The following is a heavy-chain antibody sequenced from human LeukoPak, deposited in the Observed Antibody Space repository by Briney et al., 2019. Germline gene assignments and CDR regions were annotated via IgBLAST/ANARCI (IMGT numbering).Heavy chain of an antibody. J-gene: IGHJ3*02. CDR3: ARGGYSSSRGDAFDI. D-gene: IGHD6-13*01. CDR2: IIPIFGTA. V-gene: IGHV1-69*05. CDR1: GYTFSSYA. Sequence: SVTVSCKASGYTFSSYAISWVRQAPGHGLEWMGGIIPIFGTANYAQKFQGRVTITTDESTSTAYMELSSLRSEDTAVYYCARGGYSSSRGDAFDIWGQGTMVTVSS.